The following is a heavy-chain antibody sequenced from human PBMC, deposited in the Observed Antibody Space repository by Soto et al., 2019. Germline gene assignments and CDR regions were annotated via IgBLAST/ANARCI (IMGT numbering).Heavy chain of an antibody. Sequence: SETLSLTCTVSGYPMTSGGYYWSWIRHLPGKGLEWIGYIYYSGGTQFNPSLKSRVSMSVDTSKNQFSLRLSSVTAADTAVYYCATLLGSHQHYYFGIDVWGQGTTVTVSS. D-gene: IGHD2-2*01. J-gene: IGHJ6*02. CDR3: ATLLGSHQHYYFGIDV. CDR1: GYPMTSGGYY. V-gene: IGHV4-31*03. CDR2: IYYSGGT.